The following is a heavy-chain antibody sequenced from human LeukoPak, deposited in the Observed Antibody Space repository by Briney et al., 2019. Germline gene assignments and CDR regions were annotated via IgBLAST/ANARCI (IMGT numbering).Heavy chain of an antibody. CDR1: GYTLTELS. D-gene: IGHD1-26*01. Sequence: ASVKVSCKVSGYTLTELSMHWVRQAPGKGLEWMGGFDPEDGETIYAQKFQGRVTMTEDTSTDTAYMELSSLRSEDTAVYYCATGPPYSGSCFWFDPWGQGTLVTVSS. J-gene: IGHJ5*02. V-gene: IGHV1-24*01. CDR2: FDPEDGET. CDR3: ATGPPYSGSCFWFDP.